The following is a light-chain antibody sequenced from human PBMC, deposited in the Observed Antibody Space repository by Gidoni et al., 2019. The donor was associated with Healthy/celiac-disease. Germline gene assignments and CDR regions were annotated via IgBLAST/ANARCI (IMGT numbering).Light chain of an antibody. CDR3: QQYNNWQT. J-gene: IGKJ1*01. CDR1: QSVSSN. V-gene: IGKV3-15*01. Sequence: ELVMTQSPATLSVSPGERATLSCRASQSVSSNLAWYQQKPGQAPRLLIYGASTRATGIPARFSGSGSGTEFAPTISSLQSEDFAVYYCQQYNNWQTFGQGTKVEIK. CDR2: GAS.